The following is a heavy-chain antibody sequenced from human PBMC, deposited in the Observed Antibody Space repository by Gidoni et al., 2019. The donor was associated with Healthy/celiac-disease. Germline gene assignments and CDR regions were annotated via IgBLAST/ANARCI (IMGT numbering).Heavy chain of an antibody. CDR2: IWYDGSNK. CDR1: GFTFRSYG. J-gene: IGHJ6*02. Sequence: GFTFRSYGMHWVRQAPGKGLEGVAVIWYDGSNKYYADSVKGRFTISRDNSKHTLYLQMNSLRAEDTAVYYCASDLRRYGDYGVDYYYYVWTSGAKGPRSPSP. D-gene: IGHD4-17*01. V-gene: IGHV3-33*01. CDR3: ASDLRRYGDYGVDYYYYVWTS.